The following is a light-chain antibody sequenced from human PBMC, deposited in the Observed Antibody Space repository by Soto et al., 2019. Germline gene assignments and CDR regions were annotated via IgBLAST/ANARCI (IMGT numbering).Light chain of an antibody. CDR2: DAS. CDR1: QDISNY. J-gene: IGKJ2*01. Sequence: DIQMTQSPSSLSASVGDRVTITCQASQDISNYLNWYQQRPGKAPKLLIYDASNLETGVPSRFSGRGYGTDFTFTISSLQPEDIATYYCQQYDNLPRTFGQGTKLEIK. V-gene: IGKV1-33*01. CDR3: QQYDNLPRT.